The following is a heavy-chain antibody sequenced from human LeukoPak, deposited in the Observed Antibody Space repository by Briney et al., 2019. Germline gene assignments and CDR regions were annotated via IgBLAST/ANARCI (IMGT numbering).Heavy chain of an antibody. Sequence: SETLALTCTVSGGSISSYYWSWIRQPAGKGLEWIGRIYTSGSTNYNASLKSRVSMSVDTSKNQFSLKLSSVTAADTAVFYCARENSGSYREFDYWGQGTLVTVSS. V-gene: IGHV4-4*07. CDR3: ARENSGSYREFDY. D-gene: IGHD1-26*01. CDR1: GGSISSYY. J-gene: IGHJ4*02. CDR2: IYTSGST.